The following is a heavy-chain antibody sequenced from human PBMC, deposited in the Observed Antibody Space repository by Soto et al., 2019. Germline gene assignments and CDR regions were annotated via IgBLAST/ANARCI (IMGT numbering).Heavy chain of an antibody. CDR3: ARDCSGGSCYPGMDV. CDR1: GFNFNSYT. D-gene: IGHD2-15*01. CDR2: ISCSGYI. Sequence: EVQLVESGGGLGKPGGSLRLSCAASGFNFNSYTINWVRQAPGKRLECLSSISCSGYIFSTDSVRGRFTISRDNAKNSVYLQINSRRAEDTAVYFCARDCSGGSCYPGMDVWGQGTTVTVSS. J-gene: IGHJ6*02. V-gene: IGHV3-21*01.